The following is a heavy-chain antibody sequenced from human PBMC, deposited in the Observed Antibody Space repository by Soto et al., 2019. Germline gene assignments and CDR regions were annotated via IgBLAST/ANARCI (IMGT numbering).Heavy chain of an antibody. CDR2: ISYDGNNK. D-gene: IGHD4-17*01. CDR3: AKDHLETTVTTPSY. Sequence: QVQLVESGGGVVQPGRSLRLSCAASGFTFSSYGMHWVRQAPGKGLEWVAVISYDGNNKYYADSVKGRFTISRDNFKNTVYLQMDSLRAEDTAMYYCAKDHLETTVTTPSYWGQGTLVTVSS. V-gene: IGHV3-30*18. J-gene: IGHJ4*02. CDR1: GFTFSSYG.